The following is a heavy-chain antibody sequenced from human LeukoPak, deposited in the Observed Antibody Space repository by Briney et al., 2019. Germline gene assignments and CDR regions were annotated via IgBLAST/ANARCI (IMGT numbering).Heavy chain of an antibody. Sequence: GGSLRLSCGASGLTFSSFAMTWVRQAPGKGLEWVSTISGSGTSTYYADSVKGRFTISRDNSKTTLYLQMNSLGAEDTAEYYCAKTMGAIDHDYWGQGTLVTVSS. V-gene: IGHV3-23*01. CDR1: GLTFSSFA. D-gene: IGHD1-26*01. J-gene: IGHJ4*02. CDR2: ISGSGTST. CDR3: AKTMGAIDHDY.